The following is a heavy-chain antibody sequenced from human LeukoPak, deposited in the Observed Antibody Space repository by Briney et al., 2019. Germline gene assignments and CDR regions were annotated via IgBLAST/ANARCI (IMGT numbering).Heavy chain of an antibody. J-gene: IGHJ3*02. Sequence: PGGSLRPSCTASGFTFSAYAMMWVRQAPGKGPEWVSAIRGGGTSEFYADSVKGRFRISRDNSKDTLFLQMNSLRAEDTAVYYCARDPNGDYIGAFDMWGPGTMVTVSS. D-gene: IGHD4-17*01. CDR3: ARDPNGDYIGAFDM. CDR1: GFTFSAYA. CDR2: IRGGGTSE. V-gene: IGHV3-23*01.